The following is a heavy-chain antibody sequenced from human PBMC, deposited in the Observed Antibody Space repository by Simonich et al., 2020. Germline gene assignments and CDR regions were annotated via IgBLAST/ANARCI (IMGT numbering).Heavy chain of an antibody. J-gene: IGHJ6*02. D-gene: IGHD6-13*01. CDR3: ARVGYSNYYYYGMDV. CDR1: GYSISSGYY. Sequence: QVQLQESGPGLVKPSETLSLTCAVSGYSISSGYYWGWFRHPPGKGLEWIGGIYHGGSTYYNPSLKSRFTISVDTSKNQFSLKLSSVTAADTAVYYCARVGYSNYYYYGMDVWGQGTTVTVSS. CDR2: IYHGGST. V-gene: IGHV4-38-2*01.